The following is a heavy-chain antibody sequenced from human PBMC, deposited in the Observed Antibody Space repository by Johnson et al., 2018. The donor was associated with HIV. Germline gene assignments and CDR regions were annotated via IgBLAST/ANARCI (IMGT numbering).Heavy chain of an antibody. D-gene: IGHD6-19*01. J-gene: IGHJ3*02. CDR3: AKGGGSGWSDAFDI. V-gene: IGHV3-7*05. CDR1: GFTFSSYW. Sequence: VQLVESGGGLVQPGGSLRLSCAASGFTFSSYWMSWVRQAPGKGLEWVANIKKDGSEKYYVDSVKGRFTISRDNSENTLYLQMNSLRAEDTAVYYCAKGGGSGWSDAFDIWGQGTMVTVSS. CDR2: IKKDGSEK.